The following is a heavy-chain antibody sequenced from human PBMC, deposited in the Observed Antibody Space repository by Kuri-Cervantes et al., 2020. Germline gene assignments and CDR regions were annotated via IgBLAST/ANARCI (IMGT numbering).Heavy chain of an antibody. V-gene: IGHV3-30*03. CDR3: AREAYDFWSGYYFDYYYYGMDV. CDR1: GFTFSSYG. Sequence: GGSLRLSCAASGFTFSSYGMHWVRQAPGKGLEWVAVISYDGSNKYYADSVKGRFTISRDNSKNTLYLQMNSLRAEDTAVYYCAREAYDFWSGYYFDYYYYGMDVWGQGTTVTVSS. CDR2: ISYDGSNK. D-gene: IGHD3-3*01. J-gene: IGHJ6*02.